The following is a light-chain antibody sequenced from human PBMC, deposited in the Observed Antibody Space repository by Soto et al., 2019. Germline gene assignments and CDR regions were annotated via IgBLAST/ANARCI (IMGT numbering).Light chain of an antibody. J-gene: IGKJ1*01. CDR1: QTVSSSY. Sequence: EIVLTQSPGTLSLSPGEGATLSCRASQTVSSSYLAWYQQKPGQAPRLLISGTSSRATGIPDRFSGSGSGTDFTLAISRLEPEDLAVYYCQQCGSSPWTFGQGTKVEIK. V-gene: IGKV3-20*01. CDR2: GTS. CDR3: QQCGSSPWT.